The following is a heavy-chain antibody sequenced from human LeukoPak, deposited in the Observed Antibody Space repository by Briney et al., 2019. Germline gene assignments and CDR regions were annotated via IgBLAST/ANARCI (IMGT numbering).Heavy chain of an antibody. J-gene: IGHJ4*02. Sequence: GGSLRLSCAASGFTFRSNGMHWVRQAPGKGLEWVADIWADGSVERYADSVRGRFTISRDNSKNTLYLQMNSLRAEDTALYYCARDSGYTTSPGYWGQGTLVTVSS. D-gene: IGHD3-16*02. V-gene: IGHV3-33*01. CDR3: ARDSGYTTSPGY. CDR2: IWADGSVE. CDR1: GFTFRSNG.